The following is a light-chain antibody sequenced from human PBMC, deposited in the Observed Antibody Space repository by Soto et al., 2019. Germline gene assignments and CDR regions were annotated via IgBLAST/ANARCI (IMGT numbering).Light chain of an antibody. CDR3: QQRSNWLT. Sequence: EIVLTQSPGTLSLSPGERATLSCRASQSVSSRYSAWYQQKPGQAPRLLIYGASTRATGIPARFSGSGSGTDFTLTISSLEPEDFAVYYCQQRSNWLTCGQGTRLEIK. J-gene: IGKJ5*01. CDR1: QSVSSRY. CDR2: GAS. V-gene: IGKV3D-20*02.